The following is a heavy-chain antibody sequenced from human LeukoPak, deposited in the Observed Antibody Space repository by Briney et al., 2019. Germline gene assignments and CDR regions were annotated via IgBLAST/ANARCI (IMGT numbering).Heavy chain of an antibody. J-gene: IGHJ4*02. CDR2: ISYDGSNK. CDR1: GFTFSSYG. Sequence: GGSLRLSCGASGFTFSSYGMHWVRQAPGRGLEWVAVISYDGSNKYCADSVKGRFTISRDNSKNTLYVQMSSLRAEDTAVYYCARPLGYCSSISCSILGYWGQGTLVTVSS. V-gene: IGHV3-30-3*01. CDR3: ARPLGYCSSISCSILGY. D-gene: IGHD2-2*01.